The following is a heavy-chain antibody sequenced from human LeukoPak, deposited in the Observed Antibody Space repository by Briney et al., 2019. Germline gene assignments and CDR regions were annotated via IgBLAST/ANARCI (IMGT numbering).Heavy chain of an antibody. CDR2: ISYDGSNK. J-gene: IGHJ4*02. V-gene: IGHV3-30*18. CDR3: AKGRITMVRGVIDV. Sequence: GGSLRLSCAASGFTFSSYGMHWVRQAPGKGLEGVAVISYDGSNKYYADSVKGRFTISRDNSKNTLYLQMNSLRAEDTAVYYCAKGRITMVRGVIDVWGQGTLVTVSS. D-gene: IGHD3-10*01. CDR1: GFTFSSYG.